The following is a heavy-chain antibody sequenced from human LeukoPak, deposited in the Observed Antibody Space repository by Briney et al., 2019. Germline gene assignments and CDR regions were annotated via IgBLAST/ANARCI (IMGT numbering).Heavy chain of an antibody. V-gene: IGHV3-30*02. D-gene: IGHD3/OR15-3a*01. CDR1: GFTFSDYG. CDR2: IRYDGNDK. CDR3: AKDNWTFDY. J-gene: IGHJ4*02. Sequence: GGSLRLSCAASGFTFSDYGMHWVRQAPGKGLEWVTFIRYDGNDKYYADSVKGRFTISRDNSKNTLYLQMNSLRAEDTAVYYCAKDNWTFDYWGQGTLVTVSS.